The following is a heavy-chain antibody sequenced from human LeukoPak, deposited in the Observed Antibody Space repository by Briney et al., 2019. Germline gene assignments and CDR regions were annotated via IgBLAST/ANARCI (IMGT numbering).Heavy chain of an antibody. CDR1: GFTFSSYA. CDR2: ISYDGSNK. CDR3: ARDAFGGSSSDFDY. Sequence: PGRSLRLSCAASGFTFSSYAMHWVRQAPGKGLEWVAVISYDGSNKYYADSVKGRFTISSDNSKNTLYLQMNSLRAEDTAVYYCARDAFGGSSSDFDYWGQGTLVTVSS. D-gene: IGHD1-26*01. V-gene: IGHV3-30-3*01. J-gene: IGHJ4*02.